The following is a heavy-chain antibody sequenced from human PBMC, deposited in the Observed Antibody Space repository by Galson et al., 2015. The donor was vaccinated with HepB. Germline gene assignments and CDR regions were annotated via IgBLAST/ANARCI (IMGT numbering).Heavy chain of an antibody. CDR1: GYTFTSYA. V-gene: IGHV1-3*02. Sequence: SVKVSCKASGYTFTSYAMHWVRQAPGQRLEWMGWSNAGNGNTKYSQEFQGRVTITRDTSASTACMELSSLRSEDMAVYYCARDPDSSGWYLDDAFDIWGQGTMVTVSS. J-gene: IGHJ3*02. D-gene: IGHD6-19*01. CDR2: SNAGNGNT. CDR3: ARDPDSSGWYLDDAFDI.